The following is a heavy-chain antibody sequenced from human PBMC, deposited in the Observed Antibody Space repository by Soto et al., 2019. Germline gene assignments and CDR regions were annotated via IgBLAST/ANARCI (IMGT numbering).Heavy chain of an antibody. CDR3: AREHYGNSAWFDP. CDR2: INPSGGST. Sequence: ASVKVSCKASGYTFTSYYMHWVRQAPGQGLEWMGIINPSGGSTSYAQKFQGRVTMTRDTSTSTAYMELRSLRSDDTAVYYCAREHYGNSAWFDPWGQGTLVTVSS. V-gene: IGHV1-46*03. CDR1: GYTFTSYY. J-gene: IGHJ5*02. D-gene: IGHD3-10*01.